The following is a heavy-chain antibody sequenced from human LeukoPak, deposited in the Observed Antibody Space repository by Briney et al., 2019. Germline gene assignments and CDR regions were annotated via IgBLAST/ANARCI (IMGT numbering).Heavy chain of an antibody. V-gene: IGHV4-59*08. CDR2: IYYSGST. CDR1: GGSISSYY. CDR3: ARLSLFGDPFNY. D-gene: IGHD4-17*01. J-gene: IGHJ4*02. Sequence: SETLSLTCTVSGGSISSYYWSWIRQPPGKGLEWIGYIYYSGSTNYNPSLKSRVTISVDTSKNQFSLKLSSVTAADTAVYYCARLSLFGDPFNYWGQGTLVTVSS.